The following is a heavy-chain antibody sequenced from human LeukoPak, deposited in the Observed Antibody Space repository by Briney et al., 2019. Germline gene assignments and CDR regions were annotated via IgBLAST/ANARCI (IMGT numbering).Heavy chain of an antibody. J-gene: IGHJ4*02. Sequence: GGSLRLSCAASGFTFSSYAMSWVRQAPGKGLEWVSAISGSGGSTYYADSVKGRFTISRDNSKNTLYLQMNGLRAEDTAVYYCAKELYYYDSSGLTDYWGQGTLVTVSS. D-gene: IGHD3-22*01. CDR3: AKELYYYDSSGLTDY. V-gene: IGHV3-23*01. CDR2: ISGSGGST. CDR1: GFTFSSYA.